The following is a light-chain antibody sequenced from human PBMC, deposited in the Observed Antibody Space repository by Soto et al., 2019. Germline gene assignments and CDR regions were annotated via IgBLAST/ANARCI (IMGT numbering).Light chain of an antibody. CDR3: QQYGSSPLT. V-gene: IGKV3-20*01. Sequence: EIVLTQFPATLSLSPGDGATLSCRASQSVSSYLAWYQQKPGQAPRLLIYGASSRATGIPDRFSGSGSGTDFTLTISRLEPEDFAVYYCQQYGSSPLTFGGGTKVDIK. CDR2: GAS. J-gene: IGKJ4*01. CDR1: QSVSSY.